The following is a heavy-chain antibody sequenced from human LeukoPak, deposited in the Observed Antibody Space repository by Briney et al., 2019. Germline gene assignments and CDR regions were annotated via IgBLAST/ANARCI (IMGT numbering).Heavy chain of an antibody. CDR2: ISAYNGNT. V-gene: IGHV1-18*01. CDR1: GYTFTSYG. Sequence: ASVKVSCKASGYTFTSYGISWVRQAPGQGLERMGWISAYNGNTNYAQKLQGRVTMTTDTSTSTAYMELRSLRSDDTTVYYCARPYYDILTGYYYGMDVWGQGTTVTVSS. J-gene: IGHJ6*02. D-gene: IGHD3-9*01. CDR3: ARPYYDILTGYYYGMDV.